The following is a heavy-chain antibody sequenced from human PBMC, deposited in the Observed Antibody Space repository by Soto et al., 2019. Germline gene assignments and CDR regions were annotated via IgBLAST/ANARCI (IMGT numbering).Heavy chain of an antibody. Sequence: PSETLSLTCAVYGGSFSGYYLSWIRQPPGKGLEWIGEINHSGSTNYNPSLKSRVTISVDTSKNQFSLKLSSVTAADTAVYYCARDNIAARRRSVFYYYYGMDVWGQGTTVTVSS. CDR3: ARDNIAARRRSVFYYYYGMDV. V-gene: IGHV4-34*01. J-gene: IGHJ6*02. D-gene: IGHD6-6*01. CDR2: INHSGST. CDR1: GGSFSGYY.